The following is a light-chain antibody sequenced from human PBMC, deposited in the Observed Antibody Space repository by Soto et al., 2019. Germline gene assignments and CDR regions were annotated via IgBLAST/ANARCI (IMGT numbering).Light chain of an antibody. V-gene: IGLV1-47*01. Sequence: QSVLTQTPSASGTPGQRVTISCSGSSSNIGSDYVYWFQQLPGTAPKLLIYKNYQRPSGVPDRFSGSKSGTSASLAISGLRSEDEADYWCAVWDASLSTWVFGGGTKVTVL. CDR2: KNY. CDR1: SSNIGSDY. J-gene: IGLJ3*02. CDR3: AVWDASLSTWV.